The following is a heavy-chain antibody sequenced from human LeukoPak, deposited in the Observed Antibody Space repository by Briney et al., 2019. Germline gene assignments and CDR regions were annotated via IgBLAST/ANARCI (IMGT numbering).Heavy chain of an antibody. J-gene: IGHJ4*02. CDR1: GYTFSGYY. V-gene: IGHV1-2*02. D-gene: IGHD3-3*01. CDR2: ITPDSGGT. CDR3: ARGFRTGDMTIFAY. Sequence: ASVKVSCKASGYTFSGYYMQWVRQAPGQALEWMGWITPDSGGTDYAEKFQGRVTMTRDTSISTVYLELTRLISDDTAVYFWARGFRTGDMTIFAYWGQGTLVTVSS.